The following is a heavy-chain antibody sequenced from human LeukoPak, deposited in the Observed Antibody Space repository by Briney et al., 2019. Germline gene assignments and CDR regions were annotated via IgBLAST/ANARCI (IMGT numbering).Heavy chain of an antibody. Sequence: GGFLRLSCAASGFTFSSYGVHWVRQAPGKGLEWVAFIRYDGSNKYCADSVKGRFTISRDNSKNTLYLQMNSLRAEDTAVYYCAKDTTPPKAGFDPWGQGTLVTVSS. V-gene: IGHV3-30*02. J-gene: IGHJ5*02. D-gene: IGHD1-14*01. CDR3: AKDTTPPKAGFDP. CDR1: GFTFSSYG. CDR2: IRYDGSNK.